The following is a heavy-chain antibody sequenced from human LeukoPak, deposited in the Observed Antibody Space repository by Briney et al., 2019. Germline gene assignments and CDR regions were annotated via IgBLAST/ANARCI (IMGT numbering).Heavy chain of an antibody. CDR1: GGTFSSYA. Sequence: GSSVTVSCKASGGTFSSYAISWVRQAPGQGLEWMGRIIPILGIANYAQKFQGRVTITADKSTSTAYMELSSLRSEDTAVYYCARAPGDSSGYYYGIDYWGQGTLVTVSS. D-gene: IGHD3-22*01. CDR2: IIPILGIA. J-gene: IGHJ4*02. CDR3: ARAPGDSSGYYYGIDY. V-gene: IGHV1-69*04.